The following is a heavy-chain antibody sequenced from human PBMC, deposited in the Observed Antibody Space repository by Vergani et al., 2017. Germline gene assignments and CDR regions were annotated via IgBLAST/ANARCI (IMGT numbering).Heavy chain of an antibody. CDR1: GFTFSSYG. J-gene: IGHJ4*02. CDR2: ISYDGSNK. Sequence: QVQLVESGGGVVQPGRSLRLSCAASGFTFSSYGMHWVRQAPGKGLEWVAVISYDGSNKYYADSVKGRFTISRDNSKNMLYLQMNSLRAEDTAVYYCAKGTTKPIFGVVNPFDYWGRGTLVTVSS. V-gene: IGHV3-30*18. CDR3: AKGTTKPIFGVVNPFDY. D-gene: IGHD3-3*01.